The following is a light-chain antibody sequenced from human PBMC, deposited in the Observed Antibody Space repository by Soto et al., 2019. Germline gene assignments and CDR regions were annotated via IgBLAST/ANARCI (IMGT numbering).Light chain of an antibody. CDR2: AAS. CDR1: QGIRNE. Sequence: ATQMTQSPSSLSASVGDRVTIACRASQGIRNELGWYQQKPGEAPKLLIYAASTLQSGVPSRFSGSGSGTDFTLTISSLQPEDFATYYCLQDYDYPRTFGQGTKVDIK. V-gene: IGKV1-6*01. J-gene: IGKJ1*01. CDR3: LQDYDYPRT.